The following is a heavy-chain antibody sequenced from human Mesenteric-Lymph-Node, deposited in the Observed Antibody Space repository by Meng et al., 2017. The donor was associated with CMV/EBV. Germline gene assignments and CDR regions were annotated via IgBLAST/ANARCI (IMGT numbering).Heavy chain of an antibody. D-gene: IGHD3-10*01. V-gene: IGHV3-13*01. J-gene: IGHJ4*02. CDR3: ARVRNYYGSGSQDYHFDL. CDR1: GFTLSSYD. CDR2: IGVAGDR. Sequence: GESLKISCVASGFTLSSYDMHWVRQGSGKGLEWVSGIGVAGDRYYPGSVQGRFIISRENAKNSLYLQMNSLRAGDTAVYYCARVRNYYGSGSQDYHFDLWGRGTLVTVSS.